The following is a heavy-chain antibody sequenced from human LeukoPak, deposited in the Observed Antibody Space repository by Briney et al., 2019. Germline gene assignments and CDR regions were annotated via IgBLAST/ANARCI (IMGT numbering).Heavy chain of an antibody. CDR1: GGAISSYY. J-gene: IGHJ4*02. Sequence: SETLSLTCTVSGGAISSYYWSWIRQPPGKGLEWIGYIYYSGSTNYNPSLKSRVTISVDTSKNQFSLKLSSVTAADTAVYYCTSTRYYYGSGSFDYWGQGTLVTASS. D-gene: IGHD3-10*01. V-gene: IGHV4-59*01. CDR2: IYYSGST. CDR3: TSTRYYYGSGSFDY.